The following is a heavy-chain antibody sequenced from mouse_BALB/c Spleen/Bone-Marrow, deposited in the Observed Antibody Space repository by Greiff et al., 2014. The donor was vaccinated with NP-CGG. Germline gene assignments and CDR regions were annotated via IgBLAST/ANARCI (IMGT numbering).Heavy chain of an antibody. CDR2: ISDGGTYT. CDR1: GFTFSDYY. J-gene: IGHJ4*01. Sequence: EVNLVEFGGGLVKPGGSLKLSCAASGFTFSDYYMYWVRQTPEKRLEWVATISDGGTYTLYPDSVKGRFTISRDNAKNNLYLQMSSLQSEDTAMYYCTRSGKRYGAMDYWGQGTSVTVSS. V-gene: IGHV5-4*02. D-gene: IGHD2-10*02. CDR3: TRSGKRYGAMDY.